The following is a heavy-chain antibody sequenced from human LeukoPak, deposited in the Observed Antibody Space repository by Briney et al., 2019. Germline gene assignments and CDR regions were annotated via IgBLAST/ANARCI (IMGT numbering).Heavy chain of an antibody. Sequence: PGGSLRLSCAASGFTFSSYAMSWVRQAPGKGLEWVSGISGSTGATYYADSVKGRFTISRDNSKNTLYLQMNSLRAEDTAVYFCAKRGVVIRVILVGFHKEAYYFDSWGQGALVTVSS. CDR1: GFTFSSYA. D-gene: IGHD3-10*01. J-gene: IGHJ4*02. V-gene: IGHV3-23*01. CDR3: AKRGVVIRVILVGFHKEAYYFDS. CDR2: ISGSTGAT.